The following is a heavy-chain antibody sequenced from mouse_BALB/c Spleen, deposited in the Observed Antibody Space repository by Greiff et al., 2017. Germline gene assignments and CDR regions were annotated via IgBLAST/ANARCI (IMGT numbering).Heavy chain of an antibody. CDR3: AREEDYYGSSYGFAY. V-gene: IGHV5-17*02. D-gene: IGHD1-1*01. J-gene: IGHJ3*01. CDR2: ISSGSSTI. Sequence: EVMLVESGGGLVQPGGSRKLSCAASGFTFSSFGMHWVRQAPEKGLEWVAYISSGSSTIYYADTVKGRFTISRDNPKNTLFLQMTSLRSEDTAMYYCAREEDYYGSSYGFAYWGQGTLVTVSA. CDR1: GFTFSSFG.